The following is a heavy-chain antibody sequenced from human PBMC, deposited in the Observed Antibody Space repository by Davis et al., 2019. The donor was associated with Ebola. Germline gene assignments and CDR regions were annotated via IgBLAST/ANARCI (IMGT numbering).Heavy chain of an antibody. V-gene: IGHV4-59*11. Sequence: GSLRLSCTVSGGSISSHYWSWIRQPPGKGLEWIGYIHYSGTTSKNPSLKSRVTMSVDLSKNQFSLKLTSVTAADTAVYYCATQYSNGWLDPWGQGTRVTVSS. CDR2: IHYSGTT. D-gene: IGHD2/OR15-2a*01. CDR1: GGSISSHY. J-gene: IGHJ5*02. CDR3: ATQYSNGWLDP.